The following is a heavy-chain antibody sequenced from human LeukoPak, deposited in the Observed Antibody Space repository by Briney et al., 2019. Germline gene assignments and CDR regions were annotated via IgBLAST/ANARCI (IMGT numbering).Heavy chain of an antibody. CDR2: IKHDGSET. CDR3: TSTIGAGGTSLDY. Sequence: GGSLRLSCATPGFTFRRIWMSWVGQAPGKGLDGVANIKHDGSETNYVDSVKGRFTISRDNAKNSLHLQMNSLRDEDTAVYYCTSTIGAGGTSLDYWGQGTLVTVSS. J-gene: IGHJ4*02. V-gene: IGHV3-7*02. CDR1: GFTFRRIW. D-gene: IGHD6-13*01.